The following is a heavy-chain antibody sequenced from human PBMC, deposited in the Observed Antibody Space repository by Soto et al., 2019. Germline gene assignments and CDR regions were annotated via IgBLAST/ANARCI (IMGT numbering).Heavy chain of an antibody. CDR3: ARCIQGDYYYGMDG. J-gene: IGHJ6*02. CDR2: INADYGNT. Sequence: ASVKVSCKASGYTFYCHRISWVRQAPGQGLEWMGRINADYGNTQYAQKFRGRVTMTTDTSTTTVYMELTNLRSDDTAVYYCARCIQGDYYYGMDGWGQGTTVTVSS. CDR1: GYTFYCHR. V-gene: IGHV1-18*01. D-gene: IGHD5-18*01.